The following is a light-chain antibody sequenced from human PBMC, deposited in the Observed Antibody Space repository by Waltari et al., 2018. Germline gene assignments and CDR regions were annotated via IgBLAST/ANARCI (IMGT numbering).Light chain of an antibody. Sequence: EIVLTQSPATLSLSPGERATLSCRPSQSVSSYLAWYQQKPGQAPRLRIYDASNRATGIPARFSGSGSGTDFTLTISSLEPEDFAVDYCQQRSNWPSITFGQGTRLEIK. V-gene: IGKV3-11*01. CDR1: QSVSSY. CDR3: QQRSNWPSIT. CDR2: DAS. J-gene: IGKJ5*01.